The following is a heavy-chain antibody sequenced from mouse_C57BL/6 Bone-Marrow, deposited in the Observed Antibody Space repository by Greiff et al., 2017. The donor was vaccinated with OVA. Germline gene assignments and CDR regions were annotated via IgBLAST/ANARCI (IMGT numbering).Heavy chain of an antibody. D-gene: IGHD2-5*01. CDR3: ARGAVTGFAY. CDR2: ISRGGSYT. Sequence: DVMLVESGGDLVKPGGSLKLSCAASGFTFSSYGMSWVRQTPDKRLEWVATISRGGSYTYYPDSVKGRFTISRDNAKNTLYLQMSSLKSEDTAMYYCARGAVTGFAYWGQGTLVTVSA. V-gene: IGHV5-6*02. CDR1: GFTFSSYG. J-gene: IGHJ3*01.